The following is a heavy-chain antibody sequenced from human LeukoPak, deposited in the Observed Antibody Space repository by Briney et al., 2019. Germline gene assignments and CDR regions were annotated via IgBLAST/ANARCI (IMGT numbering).Heavy chain of an antibody. CDR3: AKTSCSSTSCYQGDYYMDV. Sequence: GGSLRLSCAASGFTFSSYGMHWVRQAPGKGLEWVAVISYDGSNKYYADSVKGRFTISRDNSKNTLYLQMNSLRAEDTAVYYCAKTSCSSTSCYQGDYYMDVWGKGTTVTVSS. D-gene: IGHD2-2*01. CDR2: ISYDGSNK. CDR1: GFTFSSYG. J-gene: IGHJ6*03. V-gene: IGHV3-30*18.